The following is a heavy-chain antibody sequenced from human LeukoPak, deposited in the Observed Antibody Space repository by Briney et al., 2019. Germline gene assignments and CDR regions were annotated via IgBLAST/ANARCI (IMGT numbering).Heavy chain of an antibody. V-gene: IGHV3-53*01. CDR1: GFTVSSNY. CDR2: IYSGGTT. Sequence: GGSLRLSCAASGFTVSSNYMSWVRQAPGKGLEWVSVIYSGGTTYYADSVKGRFTISRDNSKNTLYLQMNSLRAEDTALYYCAKYCSGGNCYSGLYWGQGTLVTVSS. D-gene: IGHD2-15*01. J-gene: IGHJ4*02. CDR3: AKYCSGGNCYSGLY.